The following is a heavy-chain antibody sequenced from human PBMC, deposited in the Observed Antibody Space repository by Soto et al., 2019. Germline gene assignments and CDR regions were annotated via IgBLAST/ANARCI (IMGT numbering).Heavy chain of an antibody. CDR3: ARGSAAGTKSPFDY. Sequence: VQLQESGPGLVKPSETLSLTCTVSGGSISGYYWSWIRQSPGKGLEWIGYIHYSGSTNYNPSLTSRVTISVDTSPNQLSLKLRSVTAADPAVYYCARGSAAGTKSPFDYWGQGTLVTVSS. J-gene: IGHJ4*02. CDR2: IHYSGST. V-gene: IGHV4-59*01. CDR1: GGSISGYY. D-gene: IGHD6-13*01.